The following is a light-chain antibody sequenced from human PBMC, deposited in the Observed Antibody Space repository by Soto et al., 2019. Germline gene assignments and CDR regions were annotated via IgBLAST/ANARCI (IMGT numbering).Light chain of an antibody. CDR1: QNIHKY. CDR3: QQSFVSPWT. V-gene: IGKV1-39*01. Sequence: DIHMTQSPSSLSASVGDRVTISCRSSQNIHKYLNWYQQRPGKAPNLLVYEATSLETGVSLKFSVSGSETEFTLTINSLQPEDFATYYCQQSFVSPWTFGQGTNIEI. J-gene: IGKJ1*01. CDR2: EAT.